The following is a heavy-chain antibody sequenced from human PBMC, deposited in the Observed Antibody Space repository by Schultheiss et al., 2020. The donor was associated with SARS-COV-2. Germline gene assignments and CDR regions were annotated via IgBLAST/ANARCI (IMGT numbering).Heavy chain of an antibody. CDR1: GGSISSGDYY. CDR3: ARAGTYDSSGFPELFDY. CDR2: IYYSGST. J-gene: IGHJ4*02. D-gene: IGHD3-22*01. Sequence: SETLSLTCTVSGGSISSGDYYWSWIRQPPGKGLEWIGYIYYSGSTNYNPSLKSRVTISVDTSKNQFSLKLSSVTAADTAVYYCARAGTYDSSGFPELFDYWGQGTLVTVSS. V-gene: IGHV4-61*08.